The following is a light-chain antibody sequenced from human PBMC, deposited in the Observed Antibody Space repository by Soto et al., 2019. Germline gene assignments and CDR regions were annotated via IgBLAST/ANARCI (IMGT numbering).Light chain of an antibody. CDR2: GAS. CDR1: QSVSSSH. CDR3: QRYGSSPMYT. J-gene: IGKJ2*01. Sequence: DIVLTQSPGTLSLSPGERATLSCRASQSVSSSHLAWYQQKPGQAPRLVIYGASSRATGIPDRFSGSGSGTDFTLSISRLEPEDFAVYYCQRYGSSPMYTFGQGTKLEIK. V-gene: IGKV3-20*01.